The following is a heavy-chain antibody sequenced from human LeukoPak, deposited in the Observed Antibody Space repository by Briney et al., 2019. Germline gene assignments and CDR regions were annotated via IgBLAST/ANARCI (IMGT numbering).Heavy chain of an antibody. D-gene: IGHD1-26*01. V-gene: IGHV3-30*03. CDR3: ARVSGNYELSAFDI. Sequence: PGGSLRLSCAASGFTFSSYGMHWVRQAPGKGLEWVAVISYDGSDKYYADSVKGRFTISRDNAKNSLYLQMNSLRAEDTAVYYCARVSGNYELSAFDIWGQGTMVTVSS. CDR2: ISYDGSDK. J-gene: IGHJ3*02. CDR1: GFTFSSYG.